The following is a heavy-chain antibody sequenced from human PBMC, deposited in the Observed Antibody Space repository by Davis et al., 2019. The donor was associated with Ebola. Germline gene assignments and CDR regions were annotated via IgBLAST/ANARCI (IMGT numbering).Heavy chain of an antibody. CDR2: IIGHSIYT. J-gene: IGHJ6*02. CDR1: GFPFGEHY. CDR3: ARDVSDYHYYGLDV. D-gene: IGHD3-10*01. V-gene: IGHV3-11*06. Sequence: GESLKISFAAPGFPFGEHYISWVRQAPGKGRGWVSYIIGHSIYTNYADSVKGRFTISRDNTKNSVYLQLNSLRAEDTAVYYCARDVSDYHYYGLDVWGQGTTVTVSS.